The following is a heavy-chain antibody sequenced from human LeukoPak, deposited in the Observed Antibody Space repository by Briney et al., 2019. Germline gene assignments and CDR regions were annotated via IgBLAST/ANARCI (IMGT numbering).Heavy chain of an antibody. V-gene: IGHV3-23*01. J-gene: IGHJ4*02. Sequence: GGSLRPSCAASGFTFSSYAMSWVRQAPGKGLEWVSAISAGGGNTYYADSVKGRFTISRDNSKNTLWLQMDSLRAEDTAVYYCAKRGILTGSYTHFDYWGQGTLVTVSS. D-gene: IGHD3-9*01. CDR3: AKRGILTGSYTHFDY. CDR2: ISAGGGNT. CDR1: GFTFSSYA.